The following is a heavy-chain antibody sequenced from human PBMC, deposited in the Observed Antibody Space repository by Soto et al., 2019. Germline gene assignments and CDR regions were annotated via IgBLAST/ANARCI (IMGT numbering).Heavy chain of an antibody. J-gene: IGHJ5*02. V-gene: IGHV1-3*01. CDR3: ARGLVDYSNLDL. D-gene: IGHD6-13*01. CDR2: ITAGNGKT. Sequence: QAQLVQSGAAVRKPGASVKISCRASGYTFSTYALHWLRQAPGQQGHSLKWLGRITAGNGKTTYSQRFQDRVTITSDAFATTAYMELSRLTSEDSAVYYCARGLVDYSNLDLWGQGTLVTVSS. CDR1: GYTFSTYA.